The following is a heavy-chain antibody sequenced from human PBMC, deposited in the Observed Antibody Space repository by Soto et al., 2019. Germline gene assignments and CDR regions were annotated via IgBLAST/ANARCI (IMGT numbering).Heavy chain of an antibody. V-gene: IGHV2-5*02. D-gene: IGHD6-6*01. CDR1: GFSLSTSGVG. Sequence: QITLKESGPTLVKPTQTLTLTCTFSGFSLSTSGVGVGWIRQPPGKALEWLALIYWDDDKRYSPSLKSRLTITEAASKNQVVRTMTNRDPVDTATYYGAHRRGYRGSFPLTWFDPWGQGPLVTVSS. CDR3: AHRRGYRGSFPLTWFDP. CDR2: IYWDDDK. J-gene: IGHJ5*02.